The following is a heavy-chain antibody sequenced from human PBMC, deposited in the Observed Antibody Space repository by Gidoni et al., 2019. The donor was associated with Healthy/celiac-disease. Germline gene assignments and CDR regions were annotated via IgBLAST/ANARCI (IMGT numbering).Heavy chain of an antibody. V-gene: IGHV3-30*18. CDR2: ISYDGSNK. D-gene: IGHD6-13*01. Sequence: QVQLVESGGGLVQPGRSLGLSCAPSGFPFSSCGMHWVGQAPGKGLEWVAVISYDGSNKYYADSVKGRFTISRDNSKNTLYLQMNSLRAEDTAVYYCAKDLYYSSSQPNYYYYGMDVWGQGTTVTVSS. CDR3: AKDLYYSSSQPNYYYYGMDV. J-gene: IGHJ6*02. CDR1: GFPFSSCG.